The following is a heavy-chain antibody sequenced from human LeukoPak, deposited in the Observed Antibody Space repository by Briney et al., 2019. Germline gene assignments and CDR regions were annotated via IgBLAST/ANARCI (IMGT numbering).Heavy chain of an antibody. CDR2: ISSSSSYI. CDR1: GFTFSSYS. V-gene: IGHV3-21*01. J-gene: IGHJ4*02. D-gene: IGHD1-26*01. CDR3: AKDSGGSYHY. Sequence: GGSLRLSCAASGFTFSSYSMNWVRQAPGKGLEWVSSISSSSSYIYYADSVKGRFTISRDNSKNTLYLQMNSLRAEDTAVYYCAKDSGGSYHYWGQGTLVTVSS.